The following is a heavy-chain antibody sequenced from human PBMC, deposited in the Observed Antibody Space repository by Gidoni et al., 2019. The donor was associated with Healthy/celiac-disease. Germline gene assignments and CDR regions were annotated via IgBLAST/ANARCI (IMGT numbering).Heavy chain of an antibody. V-gene: IGHV3-53*01. Sequence: EVQLVESGGGLIKPGGSLRLSCAASGFTVSRNDMSWVRQAPGKGLEWVSVIYSGGSTYYADSVKGRFTISRDNSKNTLYLQMNSLRAEDTAVYYCARVDETLYYFDYWGQGTLVTVSS. J-gene: IGHJ4*02. CDR2: IYSGGST. CDR1: GFTVSRND. CDR3: ARVDETLYYFDY.